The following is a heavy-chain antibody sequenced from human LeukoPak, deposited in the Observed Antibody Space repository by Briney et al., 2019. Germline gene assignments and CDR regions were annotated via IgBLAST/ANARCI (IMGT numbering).Heavy chain of an antibody. CDR1: GFSFSSYA. CDR2: IWHDGSNG. CDR3: ASGFCGGTCLTNWFDP. V-gene: IGHV3-33*03. J-gene: IGHJ5*02. Sequence: PGRSLRLSCAASGFSFSSYAMHWVRQAPGKGLEWVAVIWHDGSNGYYADSVKGRFTISRDNAKNSVYLQMNSLRAEDTAVYYCASGFCGGTCLTNWFDPWGQGTLVTVSS. D-gene: IGHD2-15*01.